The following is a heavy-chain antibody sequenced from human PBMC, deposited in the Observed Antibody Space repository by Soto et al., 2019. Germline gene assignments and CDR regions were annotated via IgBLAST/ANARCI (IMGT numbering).Heavy chain of an antibody. Sequence: GGYLRHSCAASGFTFSSYAMSWVRQAPGKGLEWVSAISGSGGSTYYADSVKGRFTISRDNSKNTLYLQMNRLRAEDTAVYYCAKGIARYLVAATHYYCGMDVWGQGTTVTGSS. CDR1: GFTFSSYA. CDR3: AKGIARYLVAATHYYCGMDV. V-gene: IGHV3-23*01. D-gene: IGHD2-15*01. J-gene: IGHJ6*02. CDR2: ISGSGGST.